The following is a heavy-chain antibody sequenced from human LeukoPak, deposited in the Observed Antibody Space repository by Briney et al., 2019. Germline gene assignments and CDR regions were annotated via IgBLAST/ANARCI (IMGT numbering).Heavy chain of an antibody. Sequence: ASVKVSCKASGYTFTSYAMHWVRQAPGQRLEWMGWINAGNGNTKYSQEFQGRVTITRDTSASTAYMELSSLRAEDTAVYYCMTYYYDSSGTDAFDIWGQGTMVTVSS. D-gene: IGHD3-22*01. CDR1: GYTFTSYA. V-gene: IGHV1-3*03. J-gene: IGHJ3*02. CDR2: INAGNGNT. CDR3: MTYYYDSSGTDAFDI.